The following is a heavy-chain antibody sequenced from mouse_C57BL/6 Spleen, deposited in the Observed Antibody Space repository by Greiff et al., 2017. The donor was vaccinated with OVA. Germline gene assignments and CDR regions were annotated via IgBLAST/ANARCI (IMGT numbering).Heavy chain of an antibody. Sequence: VQLQQSGAELVKPGASVKISCKASGYAFSSYWMNWVKQRPGKGLEWIGQIYPGDGDTNYNGKFKGKATLTADKSSSTAYMQLSSLTSEDSAVYFCAREGDITTMDYWGQGTSVTVSS. CDR2: IYPGDGDT. J-gene: IGHJ4*01. V-gene: IGHV1-80*01. CDR1: GYAFSSYW. CDR3: AREGDITTMDY. D-gene: IGHD1-1*01.